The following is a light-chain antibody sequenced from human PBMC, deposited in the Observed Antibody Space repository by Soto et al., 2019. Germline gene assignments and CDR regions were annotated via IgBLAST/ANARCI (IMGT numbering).Light chain of an antibody. V-gene: IGLV8-61*01. CDR2: STN. Sequence: QTVVTQEPSFSVSPGGTVTLTCGLSSDSVSTSYHPSWYQQTPGQAPRTLIYSTNTRSSGVPDRFSGSILGNKAALTITGAQADDESDYYCVLYMGSGIWAFGGGTKVTVL. CDR1: SDSVSTSYH. CDR3: VLYMGSGIWA. J-gene: IGLJ3*02.